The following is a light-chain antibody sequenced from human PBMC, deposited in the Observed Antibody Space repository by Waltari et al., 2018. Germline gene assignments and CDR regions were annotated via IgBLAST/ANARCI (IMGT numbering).Light chain of an antibody. V-gene: IGLV1-47*01. CDR1: SSNIGSNY. J-gene: IGLJ3*02. CDR3: AAWDDSLGGWV. CDR2: RNK. Sequence: QSVLTQPPSASGTPGQRLTISCSGSSSNIGSNYIYWYQQLPGTAPKLLIKRNKQRPSGVPDRFPGSKAGTSASLAISGLGAGDEADYYCAAWDDSLGGWVFGGGTKLTVL.